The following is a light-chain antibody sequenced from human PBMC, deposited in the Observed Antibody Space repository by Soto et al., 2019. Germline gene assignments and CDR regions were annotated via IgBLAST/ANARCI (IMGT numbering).Light chain of an antibody. V-gene: IGLV2-14*03. CDR3: SSYRSTSTLYV. J-gene: IGLJ1*01. CDR2: DVS. CDR1: SIDVGGYNY. Sequence: QSALTQPASVSGSPGQSITISCTGTSIDVGGYNYVSWYQHHPGKAPKLMIYDVSNRPSGVSNRFSGSKSGNTASLTISGLQAEDEADYYCSSYRSTSTLYVFGTGTKLTVL.